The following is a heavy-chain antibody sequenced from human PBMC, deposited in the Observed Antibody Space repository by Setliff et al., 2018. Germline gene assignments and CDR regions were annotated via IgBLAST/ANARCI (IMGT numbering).Heavy chain of an antibody. CDR1: GDSISSGDYF. CDR2: IYHSGSA. CDR3: AREVGTSTSSDAFDV. Sequence: PSETLSLTCTVSGDSISSGDYFWSWIRQPPGKGLEWIAYIYHSGSAYYNPSLKSRVTMSVETSKNQFSLHLTSVTAADTAVYYCAREVGTSTSSDAFDVWGQGMMVTVS. V-gene: IGHV4-30-4*08. D-gene: IGHD1-26*01. J-gene: IGHJ3*01.